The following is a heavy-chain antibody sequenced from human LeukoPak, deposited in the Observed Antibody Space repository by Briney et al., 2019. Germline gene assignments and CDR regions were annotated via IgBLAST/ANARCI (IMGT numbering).Heavy chain of an antibody. CDR1: GGSISSYY. V-gene: IGHV4-59*01. Sequence: SETLSLTCTVSGGSISSYYWSWIRQPPGKGLEWIGYIYYSGSTNYNPSLKSRVTISVDTSKNQFSLKLSSVTAADTAVYYCAREGGPYRPLDYSGQGTPVTVAS. J-gene: IGHJ4*02. CDR3: AREGGPYRPLDY. CDR2: IYYSGST.